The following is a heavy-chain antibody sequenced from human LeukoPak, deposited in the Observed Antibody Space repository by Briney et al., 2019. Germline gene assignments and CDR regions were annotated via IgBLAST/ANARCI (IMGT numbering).Heavy chain of an antibody. CDR1: GYIFTSYW. CDR3: ASPLGRDGPLDY. Sequence: GASLEISWQGSGYIFTSYWIGWVRQLPGKRLERMGIIYPGDSDTRYSPSFQGQVTISADKSISTAYLQWSSLKASDAAMYYCASPLGRDGPLDYWGQGTLVTVSS. J-gene: IGHJ4*02. CDR2: IYPGDSDT. D-gene: IGHD5-24*01. V-gene: IGHV5-51*01.